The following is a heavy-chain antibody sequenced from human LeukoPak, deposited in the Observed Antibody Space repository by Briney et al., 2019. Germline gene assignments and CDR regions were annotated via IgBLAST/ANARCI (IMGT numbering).Heavy chain of an antibody. CDR3: ATSGGSSY. J-gene: IGHJ4*02. V-gene: IGHV3-74*01. CDR1: GFTFSSYW. CDR2: INSDGSST. D-gene: IGHD1-26*01. Sequence: GGSLRLSCAASGFTFSSYWMHWVRQAPGEGLVWVSRINSDGSSTSYADSVKGRFTISRDNAKNTLYLQMNSLRAEDTAVYYCATSGGSSYWGQGTLVTVSS.